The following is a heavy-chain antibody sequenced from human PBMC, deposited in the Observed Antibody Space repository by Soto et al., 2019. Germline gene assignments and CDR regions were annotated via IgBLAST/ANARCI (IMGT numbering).Heavy chain of an antibody. V-gene: IGHV4-30-2*01. CDR3: ATNDDYGDYGAFDI. Sequence: LSETLSLTCAVSGGSISSGGYSWSWIRQPPGKGLEWIGYIYHSGSTYYNPSLKSRVTISVDRSKNQFSLKLSSVTAADTAVYCCATNDDYGDYGAFDIWGQGTMVTVSS. CDR2: IYHSGST. J-gene: IGHJ3*02. D-gene: IGHD4-17*01. CDR1: GGSISSGGYS.